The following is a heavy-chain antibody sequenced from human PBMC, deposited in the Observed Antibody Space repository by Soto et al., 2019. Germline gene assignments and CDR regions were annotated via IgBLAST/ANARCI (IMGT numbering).Heavy chain of an antibody. CDR1: GFTFGDYA. V-gene: IGHV3-49*03. CDR2: IRSNTYGGTT. Sequence: GGSLRLSCTTSGFTFGDYAMSWFRQAPGKGLEWVGYIRSNTYGGTTEYAASVKGRFTISRDDSKRVAHLQMNSLESEDTAVYYCARRKYLDYWGQGTLVTVSS. CDR3: ARRKYLDY. J-gene: IGHJ4*02.